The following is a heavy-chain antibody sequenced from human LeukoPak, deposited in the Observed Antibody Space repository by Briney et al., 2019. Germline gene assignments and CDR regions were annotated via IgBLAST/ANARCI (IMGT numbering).Heavy chain of an antibody. Sequence: ASVKVSCKASGYTFTSYGISWVRQAPGQGLEWMGWIGAYNGNTNYAQKLQGRVTMTTDTSTSTAYMELRSLRSDDTAVYYCARVGYNWNDGIYYYYGMDVWGQGTTVTVSS. CDR3: ARVGYNWNDGIYYYYGMDV. J-gene: IGHJ6*02. V-gene: IGHV1-18*01. D-gene: IGHD1-1*01. CDR1: GYTFTSYG. CDR2: IGAYNGNT.